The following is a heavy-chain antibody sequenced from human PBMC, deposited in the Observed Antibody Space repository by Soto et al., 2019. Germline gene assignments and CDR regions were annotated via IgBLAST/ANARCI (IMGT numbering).Heavy chain of an antibody. J-gene: IGHJ4*01. V-gene: IGHV3-33*01. CDR3: AREEDHGYSLSRPFDY. Sequence: GGSMRLSCTASVLSFGDYDMIWFRQAPGKGLELVAVVWYDGSNKYYADSVKGRFTVSRDNSKNTLYLQMNSLRAEDTAVYYCAREEDHGYSLSRPFDYWGLGTLVTVSS. D-gene: IGHD5-18*01. CDR2: VWYDGSNK. CDR1: VLSFGDYD.